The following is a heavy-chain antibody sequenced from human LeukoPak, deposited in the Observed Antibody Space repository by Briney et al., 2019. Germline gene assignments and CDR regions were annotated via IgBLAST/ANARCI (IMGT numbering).Heavy chain of an antibody. CDR1: GLTISIYW. V-gene: IGHV3-7*03. D-gene: IGHD2-2*01. CDR3: VSRRCSITACYVASLNCFDY. Sequence: PGGSLRLSCEVSGLTISIYWLTWVRQAPGKGLEWVANIKQDGSEKNYVDSVKGRFTISRDNTKNSLYLQMNSLRDEDTAVYHCVSRRCSITACYVASLNCFDYWGQGTRVTVSS. CDR2: IKQDGSEK. J-gene: IGHJ4*02.